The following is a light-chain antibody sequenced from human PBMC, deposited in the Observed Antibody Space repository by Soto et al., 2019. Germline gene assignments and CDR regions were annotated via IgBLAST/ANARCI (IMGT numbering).Light chain of an antibody. Sequence: QSVLTQPPSTSGTPGQRVTISCSGSNSNIGSNTVNWYQQLPGTAPKLLIYDDNKRPSGIPDRFSGSKSGTSATLGITGFQTGDEADYYCGSWDSSLSAYVFGTGTK. J-gene: IGLJ1*01. CDR3: GSWDSSLSAYV. CDR1: NSNIGSNT. CDR2: DDN. V-gene: IGLV1-51*01.